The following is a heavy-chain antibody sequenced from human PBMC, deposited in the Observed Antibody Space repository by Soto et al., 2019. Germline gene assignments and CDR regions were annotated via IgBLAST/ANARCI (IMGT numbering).Heavy chain of an antibody. V-gene: IGHV3-23*01. Sequence: GGSLRLSCAASGFSFNIFAMNWVRQAPGQGLEWVSGISGGGGSTYYADSVKGRFTISRDISNNTLYLQMNSLRAEDTAVYYCAKDPTSYDSSAQFDSWGQGTLVTVS. CDR3: AKDPTSYDSSAQFDS. CDR2: ISGGGGST. CDR1: GFSFNIFA. J-gene: IGHJ4*02. D-gene: IGHD3-22*01.